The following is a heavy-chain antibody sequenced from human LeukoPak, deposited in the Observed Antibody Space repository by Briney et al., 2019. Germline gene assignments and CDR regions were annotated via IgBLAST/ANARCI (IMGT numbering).Heavy chain of an antibody. D-gene: IGHD2-15*01. J-gene: IGHJ3*02. CDR3: ASRYCSGGSCRAGDDAFDI. CDR2: IYYSGST. Sequence: SETLSLTCTVSGGSISSYYWSWIRQPPGKGLECIGYIYYSGSTNYNPSLKSRVTISVDTSKNQFSLKLSSVTAADTAVYYCASRYCSGGSCRAGDDAFDIWGQGTMVTVSS. V-gene: IGHV4-59*01. CDR1: GGSISSYY.